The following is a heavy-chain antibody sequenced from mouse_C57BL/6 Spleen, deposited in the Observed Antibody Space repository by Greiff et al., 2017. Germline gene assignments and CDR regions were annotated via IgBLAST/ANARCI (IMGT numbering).Heavy chain of an antibody. CDR1: GFSLTSYG. CDR3: AREEIYYGYYAMDY. V-gene: IGHV2-2*01. J-gene: IGHJ4*01. Sequence: QVQLQQSGPGLVQPSQSLSITCTVSGFSLTSYGVHWVRQSPGKGLEWLGVIRSGGSTDNNAAFISRLSISKDNSKSQVFIKMNSLRADDTAIYYCAREEIYYGYYAMDYWGQGTSVTVSS. CDR2: IRSGGST. D-gene: IGHD2-1*01.